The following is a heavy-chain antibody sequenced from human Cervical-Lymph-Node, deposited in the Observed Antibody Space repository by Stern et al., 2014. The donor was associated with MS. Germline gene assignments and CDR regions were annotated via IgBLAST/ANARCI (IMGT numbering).Heavy chain of an antibody. V-gene: IGHV1-69*09. CDR1: GGTFNSYS. CDR2: IIPLLGIA. J-gene: IGHJ4*02. Sequence: QVQLVQSGAEVKKPGSSVKVSCEASGGTFNSYSVSWVRQAPGQGLEWMGRIIPLLGIAKDAQKFKGRATITADKSTDTAYMELSSLRSEDTAVYYCARDFTGGTVGGTGYWGQGTLVTVSS. CDR3: ARDFTGGTVGGTGY. D-gene: IGHD1-26*01.